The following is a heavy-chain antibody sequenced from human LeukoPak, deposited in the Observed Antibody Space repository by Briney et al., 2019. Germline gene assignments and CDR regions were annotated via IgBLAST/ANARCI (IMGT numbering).Heavy chain of an antibody. CDR3: ARDGFITMIVVVTHGAFDI. CDR1: GFPFSDHE. V-gene: IGHV3-48*03. Sequence: GGSLRLSCAASGFPFSDHEMNWVRQAPGKGLEWVSYISSSGSDKYYPDSVKGRFTISRDNSKNTLYLQMNSLRAEDTAVYYCARDGFITMIVVVTHGAFDIWGQGTMVTVSS. J-gene: IGHJ3*02. CDR2: ISSSGSDK. D-gene: IGHD3-22*01.